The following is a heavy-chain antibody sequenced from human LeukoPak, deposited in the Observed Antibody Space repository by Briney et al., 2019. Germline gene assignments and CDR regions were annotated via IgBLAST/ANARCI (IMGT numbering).Heavy chain of an antibody. V-gene: IGHV3-23*01. J-gene: IGHJ4*02. CDR1: GFTFSSYA. CDR3: AKTTTGYSSGRYPGWPVDN. D-gene: IGHD6-19*01. Sequence: GGSLRLSCAASGFTFSSYAVSWVRQAPGKGLEWVSAISGSGGGTYYADSVKGRFTISKDNSKNTLYLQMNSLSTEDTAVYYCAKTTTGYSSGRYPGWPVDNWGQGTLVTVSS. CDR2: ISGSGGGT.